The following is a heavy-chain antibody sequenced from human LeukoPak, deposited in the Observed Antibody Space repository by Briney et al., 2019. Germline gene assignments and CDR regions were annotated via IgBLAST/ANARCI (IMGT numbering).Heavy chain of an antibody. CDR3: ARDDYIFDAFDI. D-gene: IGHD3-9*01. Sequence: ASVNVSCTASGYTFTSYGISWVRQAPGQGLEWMGWISAYNGNTNYAQKLQGRVTMTTDTSTSTAYMELRSLKSDDTAVYYCARDDYIFDAFDIWGQGTMVSVSS. CDR1: GYTFTSYG. V-gene: IGHV1-18*01. J-gene: IGHJ3*02. CDR2: ISAYNGNT.